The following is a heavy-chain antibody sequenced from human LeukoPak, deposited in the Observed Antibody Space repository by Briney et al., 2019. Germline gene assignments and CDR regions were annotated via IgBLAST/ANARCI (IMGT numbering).Heavy chain of an antibody. D-gene: IGHD1-26*01. Sequence: SVTVSCKASGGTFSSYAISWVRQAPGQGLEWMGGIIPIFGTANYAQKFQGRVTITADKSTSTAYMELSSLRSEDTAVYYCARGGSYPYYYYYMDVWGKGTTVTVSS. CDR2: IIPIFGTA. CDR1: GGTFSSYA. V-gene: IGHV1-69*06. J-gene: IGHJ6*03. CDR3: ARGGSYPYYYYYMDV.